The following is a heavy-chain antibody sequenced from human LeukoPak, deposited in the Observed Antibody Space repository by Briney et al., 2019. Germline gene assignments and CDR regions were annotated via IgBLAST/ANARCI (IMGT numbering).Heavy chain of an antibody. J-gene: IGHJ4*02. Sequence: GGSLRLSCAASGFTFSDYYMSWIRQAPGKGLEWVSYISSSGNTIYYADSVKGRFTISRDNAKNSLYLQMNSLRADDTAVYYCARVKWYCSGGSCYRYYFDYWGQGTLVTVSS. CDR1: GFTFSDYY. V-gene: IGHV3-11*01. CDR2: ISSSGNTI. D-gene: IGHD2-15*01. CDR3: ARVKWYCSGGSCYRYYFDY.